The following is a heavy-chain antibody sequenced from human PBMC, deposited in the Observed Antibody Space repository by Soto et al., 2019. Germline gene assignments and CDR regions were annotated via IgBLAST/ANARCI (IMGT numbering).Heavy chain of an antibody. V-gene: IGHV3-21*06. CDR2: ITTSGDFV. Sequence: GGSLRLSCAASGFTFSAYNMNWVRQAPGKGLEWVSSITTSGDFVRYADSVRGRFTMSRDNGRNSLYLQMNSLRVEDTAVYFCTRDRPNDFGGFSEYWGQGALVTVSS. CDR1: GFTFSAYN. CDR3: TRDRPNDFGGFSEY. D-gene: IGHD4-17*01. J-gene: IGHJ4*02.